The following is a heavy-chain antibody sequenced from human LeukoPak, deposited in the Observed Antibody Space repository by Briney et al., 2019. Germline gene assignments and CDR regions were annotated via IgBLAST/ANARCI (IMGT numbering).Heavy chain of an antibody. V-gene: IGHV1-2*02. CDR2: INPDSGGT. J-gene: IGHJ4*02. CDR3: ARVLGGEDY. Sequence: ASVKVSCKASGYTFTGYYMHWVRQAPGQGLEWMGWINPDSGGTNYAQKFQGRVTMTRDTSISTAYMELSSLRSDDTAVYYCARVLGGEDYWGQGTLVTVSS. D-gene: IGHD2-15*01. CDR1: GYTFTGYY.